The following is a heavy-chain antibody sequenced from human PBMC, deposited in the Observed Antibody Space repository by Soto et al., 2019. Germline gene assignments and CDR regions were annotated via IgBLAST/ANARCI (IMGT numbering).Heavy chain of an antibody. D-gene: IGHD2-15*01. CDR3: ARDYIVVVADHGYYYGMDV. Sequence: EVQLVESGGGLVQPGGSLRLSCAASGFTFSSYSMNWVRQAPGKGLEWVSYISSSSSTIYYADSVKGRFTISRDNAKNSLYLQMNSLRDEDTAVYYCARDYIVVVADHGYYYGMDVWGQGTTVTVSS. CDR2: ISSSSSTI. V-gene: IGHV3-48*02. CDR1: GFTFSSYS. J-gene: IGHJ6*02.